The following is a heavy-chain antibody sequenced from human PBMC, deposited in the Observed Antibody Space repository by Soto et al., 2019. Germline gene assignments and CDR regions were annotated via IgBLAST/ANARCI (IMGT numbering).Heavy chain of an antibody. CDR2: IYYSGST. J-gene: IGHJ6*02. CDR1: GGSISSYY. V-gene: IGHV4-59*01. CDR3: ARDQVSPGRVEYYYGMDV. D-gene: IGHD1-20*01. Sequence: SQTLSFTCTVAGGSISSYYWSWIRQPPGKGPEWIGYIYYSGSTNYSPSLKSRVTISVDTSKNQFSLKLSSVTAADTAVYYCARDQVSPGRVEYYYGMDVWGQGTTVTVSS.